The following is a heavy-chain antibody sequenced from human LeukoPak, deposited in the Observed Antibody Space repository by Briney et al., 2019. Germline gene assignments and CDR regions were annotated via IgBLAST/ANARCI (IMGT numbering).Heavy chain of an antibody. D-gene: IGHD3-3*01. CDR1: GYTFTSYY. Sequence: ASVKVSCKASGYTFTSYYMHWMRQAPGQGLEWMGIINPSGGSTNYAQKFQGRVTMTRDTSTSTVYMELSSLRSEDTAVYYCARERVTIFGVDVLYYYGMDVWGQGTTVTVSS. CDR2: INPSGGST. V-gene: IGHV1-46*01. CDR3: ARERVTIFGVDVLYYYGMDV. J-gene: IGHJ6*02.